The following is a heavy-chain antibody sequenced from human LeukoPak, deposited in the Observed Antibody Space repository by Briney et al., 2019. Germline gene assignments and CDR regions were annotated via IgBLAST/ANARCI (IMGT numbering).Heavy chain of an antibody. CDR2: IRSKAYGGTT. D-gene: IGHD3-3*01. CDR3: TRTSTIFGVVTNFDY. J-gene: IGHJ4*02. Sequence: PGRSLRLSCTASGSTFGDYAMSWVRQAPGKGLEWVGFIRSKAYGGTTEYAASVKGRFTISRDDSKSIAYLQMNSLKTEDTAVYYCTRTSTIFGVVTNFDYWGQGTLVTVSS. CDR1: GSTFGDYA. V-gene: IGHV3-49*04.